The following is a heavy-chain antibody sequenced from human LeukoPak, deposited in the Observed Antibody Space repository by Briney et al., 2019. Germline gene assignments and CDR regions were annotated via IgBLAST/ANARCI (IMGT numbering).Heavy chain of an antibody. CDR2: ISYDGSNK. D-gene: IGHD1-1*01. Sequence: GGSLRLSCSASGFTFSSYAMHWARRAPGKGLEWVAVISYDGSNKYYADSVKGRFTIFRDNSKNTLYLQMNSLRTEDTAIYYCATEQCGRNNCYFGSWGQGALVTVSS. J-gene: IGHJ4*02. CDR1: GFTFSSYA. CDR3: ATEQCGRNNCYFGS. V-gene: IGHV3-30-3*01.